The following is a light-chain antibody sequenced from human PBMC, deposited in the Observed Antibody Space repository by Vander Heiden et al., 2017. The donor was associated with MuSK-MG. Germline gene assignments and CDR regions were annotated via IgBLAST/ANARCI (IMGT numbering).Light chain of an antibody. Sequence: QSALTQPPSVSGSPGQSVTISCTGTSSDVGSYNRVSWYQQPPGTAPKLMIYEVSNRPSGVPDRFSGSKSGTTASLTISGLQAEDEADYYCSSYTSSSTLVFGGGTKLTVL. V-gene: IGLV2-18*02. CDR1: SSDVGSYNR. J-gene: IGLJ2*01. CDR3: SSYTSSSTLV. CDR2: EVS.